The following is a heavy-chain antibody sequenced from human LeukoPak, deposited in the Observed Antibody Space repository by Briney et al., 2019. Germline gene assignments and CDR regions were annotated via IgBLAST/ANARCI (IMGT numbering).Heavy chain of an antibody. D-gene: IGHD6-19*01. Sequence: GGSLRLSCAASGFTFSSYWMTWVRQAPGKELEWVASINQDGSEIYYVDSVKGRFTISRDNAKKSLYLQMNSLRDEDTAVYYCAKDAGTGVQWLVRGDYWGQGTLVTVSS. J-gene: IGHJ4*02. CDR2: INQDGSEI. V-gene: IGHV3-7*05. CDR1: GFTFSSYW. CDR3: AKDAGTGVQWLVRGDY.